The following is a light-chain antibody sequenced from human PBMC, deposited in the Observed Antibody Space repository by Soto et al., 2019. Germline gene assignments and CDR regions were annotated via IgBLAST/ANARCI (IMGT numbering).Light chain of an antibody. Sequence: ETVMTQSPATLSVSPGERATLSCRASQSISSNLAWYQQKPGQAPRLLIYGASTRATGIPGRFSGSESGTEFTLTISSLQSEDFVVYYCQEYNNWPYTFGQGTKLEIK. CDR2: GAS. V-gene: IGKV3-15*01. CDR1: QSISSN. CDR3: QEYNNWPYT. J-gene: IGKJ2*01.